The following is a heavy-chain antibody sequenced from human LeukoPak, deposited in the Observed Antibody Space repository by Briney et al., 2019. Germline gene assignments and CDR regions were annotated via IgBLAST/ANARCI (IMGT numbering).Heavy chain of an antibody. D-gene: IGHD2-15*01. J-gene: IGHJ3*02. Sequence: GGSLRLSCAASGFTVSSNYMSWVRQAPGKGPEWVSVIYSGGSTYYADSAKGRFTISRDNSKNTLYLQMNSLRAEDTAVYYCARYRTGCSGGSCYSGGVFAFDIWGQGTMVTVSS. CDR2: IYSGGST. V-gene: IGHV3-53*01. CDR3: ARYRTGCSGGSCYSGGVFAFDI. CDR1: GFTVSSNY.